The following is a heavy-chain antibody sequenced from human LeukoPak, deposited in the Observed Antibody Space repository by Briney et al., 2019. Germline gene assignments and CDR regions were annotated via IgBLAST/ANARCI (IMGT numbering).Heavy chain of an antibody. CDR3: ARELSGSISRHFDY. V-gene: IGHV3-23*01. Sequence: GGSLRLSCAASGFTFSSYAMSWVRQAPGKGLEWVSALSGSGTSTYHADSVKGRFTISRDNAKNALYLQMNSLRAEDMAVFYCARELSGSISRHFDYWGQGTLVTVSS. CDR2: LSGSGTST. CDR1: GFTFSSYA. J-gene: IGHJ4*02. D-gene: IGHD2-15*01.